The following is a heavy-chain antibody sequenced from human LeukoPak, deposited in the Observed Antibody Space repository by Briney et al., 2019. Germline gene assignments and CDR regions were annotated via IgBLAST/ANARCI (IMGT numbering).Heavy chain of an antibody. D-gene: IGHD3-10*01. CDR2: INHRGST. V-gene: IGHV4-34*01. CDR1: GGTFSGNY. J-gene: IGHJ4*02. Sequence: SETLTLTCGVYGGTFSGNYWRWIRQPPGKGLEWIGEINHRGSTNYNPSLKSRVTISVDTSKNQFSLNLNSVTAADTALYYCTRDSDRGPEFWGQGTLVTVSS. CDR3: TRDSDRGPEF.